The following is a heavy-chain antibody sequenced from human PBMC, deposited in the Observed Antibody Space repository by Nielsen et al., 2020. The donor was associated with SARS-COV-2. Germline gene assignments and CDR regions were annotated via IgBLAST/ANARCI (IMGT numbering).Heavy chain of an antibody. CDR3: ARDPIGGARPYYFDY. V-gene: IGHV3-20*01. D-gene: IGHD1-26*01. Sequence: FTISRDNAKNSLYLQMNSLRAEDTALYHCARDPIGGARPYYFDYWGQGTLVTVSS. J-gene: IGHJ4*02.